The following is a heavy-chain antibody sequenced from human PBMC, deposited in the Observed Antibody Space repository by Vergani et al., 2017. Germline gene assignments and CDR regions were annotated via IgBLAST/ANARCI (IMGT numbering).Heavy chain of an antibody. CDR1: GFTFSSYT. V-gene: IGHV3-30*04. J-gene: IGHJ6*03. D-gene: IGHD2-15*01. Sequence: QVQLVESGGGVVQPGRSLRLSCVASGFTFSSYTFHWVRQAPGKGLVWVAIISSDGTNTYSADSVKGRFTMSRDNSKNTLYLQMNSLRADDTAVYYCARCPLVDYYYYMDVWGKGTTVTVSS. CDR2: ISSDGTNT. CDR3: ARCPLVDYYYYMDV.